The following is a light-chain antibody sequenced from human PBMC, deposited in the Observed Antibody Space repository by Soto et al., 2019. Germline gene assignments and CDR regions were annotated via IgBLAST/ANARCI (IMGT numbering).Light chain of an antibody. CDR1: QIVGNNY. CDR3: QQYVSSPIT. V-gene: IGKV3-20*01. Sequence: EIVMTQSPGTLSLSPGEGATLSCRASQIVGNNYVAWFQQKPGQAPRVLIYGASKRATGIPDRFSGAGSGTDFTLTISRLEPDDFAVFYCQQYVSSPITFGQGTRLEIK. CDR2: GAS. J-gene: IGKJ5*01.